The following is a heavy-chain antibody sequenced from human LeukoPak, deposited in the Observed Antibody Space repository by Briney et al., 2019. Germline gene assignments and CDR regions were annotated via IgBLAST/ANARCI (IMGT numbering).Heavy chain of an antibody. CDR3: AGINDYGGNWWFDP. V-gene: IGHV1-18*01. CDR1: GYTFTSYG. CDR2: ISAYNGNT. Sequence: GASVKVSCKASGYTFTSYGISWVRQAPGQGLEWMGWISAYNGNTNYAQKLQGRVTMTTDTSTSTAYMELRSLRSDDTAVYYCAGINDYGGNWWFDPWGQGTLVTVSS. J-gene: IGHJ5*02. D-gene: IGHD4-23*01.